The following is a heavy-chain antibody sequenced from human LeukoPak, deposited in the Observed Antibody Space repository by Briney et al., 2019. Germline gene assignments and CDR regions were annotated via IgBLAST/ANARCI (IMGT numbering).Heavy chain of an antibody. CDR1: EFTFNNYW. CDR2: IKHDGSEK. Sequence: GGSLRLSCAASEFTFNNYWMSWVRQAPGKGLEWLASIKHDGSEKYYVDSVRGRFTISRDNTMNSLYLRMSSLRAEDTAVYYCATDRGWRTSGYYLYYFEYWGQGTLVTYSS. CDR3: ATDRGWRTSGYYLYYFEY. J-gene: IGHJ4*02. D-gene: IGHD3-3*01. V-gene: IGHV3-7*01.